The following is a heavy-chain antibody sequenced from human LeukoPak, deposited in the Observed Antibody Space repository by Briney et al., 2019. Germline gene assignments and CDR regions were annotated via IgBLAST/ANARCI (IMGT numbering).Heavy chain of an antibody. D-gene: IGHD6-13*01. CDR3: ARGAAGTRWLDP. J-gene: IGHJ5*02. CDR1: GYTFASFY. CDR2: INPSAGST. Sequence: ASVKVSCKASGYTFASFYMHWVRQAPGQGLEWMSLINPSAGSTTYAQKFQGRVTVTRDMSTSTVYMELSSLRSEDTAVYYCARGAAGTRWLDPWGQGTLVTVSS. V-gene: IGHV1-46*01.